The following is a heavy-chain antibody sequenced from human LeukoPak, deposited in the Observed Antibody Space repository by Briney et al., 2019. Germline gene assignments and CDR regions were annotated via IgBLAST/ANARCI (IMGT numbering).Heavy chain of an antibody. CDR3: ARRRSYMDV. CDR2: IYASGVI. CDR1: DGFVSSHY. V-gene: IGHV4-4*09. Sequence: SETLSLTCTVSDGFVSSHYWSWIRQPPGKGLEWIGFIYASGVINYHPALRSRLTISIDTSKDQVSLKLTSVTAADTAVYYCARRRSYMDVWGKGTKVIVSS. J-gene: IGHJ6*03.